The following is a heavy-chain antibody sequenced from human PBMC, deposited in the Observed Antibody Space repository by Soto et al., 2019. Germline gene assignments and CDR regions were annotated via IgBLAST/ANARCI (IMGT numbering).Heavy chain of an antibody. V-gene: IGHV5-10-1*01. J-gene: IGHJ5*02. CDR3: ARLFGTTTTCDSWFDP. D-gene: IGHD2-2*01. Sequence: PGESLKISCTGFGYTFTTFWISWVRQMPGKGLEGMGRIDPRDSYVNYSPSFQGHVTISLDKSISTAYLQWGSLKASDTSMYYCARLFGTTTTCDSWFDPWGQGTLVTVSS. CDR1: GYTFTTFW. CDR2: IDPRDSYV.